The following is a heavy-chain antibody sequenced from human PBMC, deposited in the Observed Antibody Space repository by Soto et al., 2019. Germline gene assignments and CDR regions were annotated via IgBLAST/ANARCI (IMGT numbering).Heavy chain of an antibody. Sequence: LSLTCTVSGGSISSSSYYWGWIRQPPGKGLEWIGSIYYSGSTYYNPSLKSRVTISVDTSKNQFSLKLSSVTAADTAVYYCARHSPQTVAGIYYYYGMDVWGQGTTVTVSS. CDR2: IYYSGST. CDR3: ARHSPQTVAGIYYYYGMDV. J-gene: IGHJ6*02. D-gene: IGHD6-19*01. V-gene: IGHV4-39*01. CDR1: GGSISSSSYY.